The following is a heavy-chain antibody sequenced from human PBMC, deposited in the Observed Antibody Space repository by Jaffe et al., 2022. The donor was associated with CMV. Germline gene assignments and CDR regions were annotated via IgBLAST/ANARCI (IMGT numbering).Heavy chain of an antibody. V-gene: IGHV3-33*08. CDR1: GFTFGAYG. J-gene: IGHJ2*01. CDR3: ARDHRDLFNWYFDL. D-gene: IGHD2-21*01. CDR2: IWYDGSNK. Sequence: QVQLVESGGGVVQPGRSLRLSCAASGFTFGAYGMHWVRQAPGKGLEWVAIIWYDGSNKYYADSVKGRFTISRDNSKNTLYLQMDSLRAEDTALYYCARDHRDLFNWYFDLWGRGTLVTVSS.